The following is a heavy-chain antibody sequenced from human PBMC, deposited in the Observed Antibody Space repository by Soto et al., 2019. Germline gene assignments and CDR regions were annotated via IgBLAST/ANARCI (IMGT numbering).Heavy chain of an antibody. Sequence: QITLKEYCPTLVTPTQTLTLTCTFSGFSLGTGGVALCWIRQPPGKALEWLAIVYWDDDKRYSPSLKSRLSITPDTCKNQVVPTLTNMDTVYTATYYCAHSWRQQLPLDSCGEGSLVPVS. CDR2: VYWDDDK. D-gene: IGHD6-13*01. V-gene: IGHV2-5*02. CDR1: GFSLGTGGVA. CDR3: AHSWRQQLPLDS. J-gene: IGHJ4*02.